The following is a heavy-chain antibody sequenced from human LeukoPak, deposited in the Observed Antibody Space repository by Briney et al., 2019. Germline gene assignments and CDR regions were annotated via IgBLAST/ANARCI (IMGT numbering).Heavy chain of an antibody. V-gene: IGHV4-34*01. CDR2: INHSGST. CDR3: ATYSSGWYSDAFDI. J-gene: IGHJ3*02. Sequence: SETLSLTCAVYGGSFSGYYWSWIRQPPGKGLEWIGEINHSGSTNYNPSLKSRVTISVDTSKNQFSLKLSSVTAADTAVYYCATYSSGWYSDAFDILGQGTMVTVSS. CDR1: GGSFSGYY. D-gene: IGHD6-19*01.